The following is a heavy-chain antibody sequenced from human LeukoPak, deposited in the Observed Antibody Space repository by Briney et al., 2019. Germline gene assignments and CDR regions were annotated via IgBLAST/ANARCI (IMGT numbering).Heavy chain of an antibody. J-gene: IGHJ4*02. CDR1: GYTLTELS. Sequence: GASVKVSCKVSGYTLTELSMHWVRQAPGKGLEWMGGFDPEDGETIYAQKFQGRVTMTEDTSTDTAYMELSSLRSEDTAVYYRAALNLSIVVVPYFDCWGQGTLVTVSS. V-gene: IGHV1-24*01. CDR2: FDPEDGET. D-gene: IGHD2-15*01. CDR3: AALNLSIVVVPYFDC.